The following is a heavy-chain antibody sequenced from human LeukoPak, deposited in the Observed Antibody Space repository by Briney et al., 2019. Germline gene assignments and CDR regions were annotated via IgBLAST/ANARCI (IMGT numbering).Heavy chain of an antibody. CDR3: AREKQQLGTTDWFDP. CDR2: IYYSGST. V-gene: IGHV4-39*07. J-gene: IGHJ5*02. Sequence: PSETLSLTCTVSGGSISSGSYYWGWIRQPPGKGLEWIGSIYYSGSTYYNPSLKSRVTISVDTSKNQFSLKLSSVTAADTAVYYCAREKQQLGTTDWFDPWGQGTLVTVSS. D-gene: IGHD6-13*01. CDR1: GGSISSGSYY.